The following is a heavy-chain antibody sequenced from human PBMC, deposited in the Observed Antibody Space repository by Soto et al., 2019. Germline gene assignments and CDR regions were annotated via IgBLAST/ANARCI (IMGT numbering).Heavy chain of an antibody. CDR3: AGWGGHDYNY. CDR1: GFTFSTYW. D-gene: IGHD3-16*01. CDR2: INPDGSVG. J-gene: IGHJ4*02. Sequence: EVQLLGSGGGLVQPGGSLRLSCVASGFTFSTYWMNWVRQAPGMGLEWVANINPDGSVGTYVDSVKGRFTTSRDNAKNSLYLQMNCLRADDTAVYFGAGWGGHDYNYWGQGILVTVSS. V-gene: IGHV3-7*03.